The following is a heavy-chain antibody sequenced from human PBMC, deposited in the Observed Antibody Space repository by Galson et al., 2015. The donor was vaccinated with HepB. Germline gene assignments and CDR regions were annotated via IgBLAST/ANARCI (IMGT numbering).Heavy chain of an antibody. CDR2: INPNSGGT. V-gene: IGHV1-2*02. CDR1: GYTFTGYY. J-gene: IGHJ5*02. Sequence: SVKVSCKASGYTFTGYYMHWVRQAPGQGLEWMGWINPNSGGTNYAQKFQGRVTMTRDTSISTAYMELSRLRSDDTAVYYCARSEWFGDLGPFDPWGQGTLVTVSS. CDR3: ARSEWFGDLGPFDP. D-gene: IGHD3-10*01.